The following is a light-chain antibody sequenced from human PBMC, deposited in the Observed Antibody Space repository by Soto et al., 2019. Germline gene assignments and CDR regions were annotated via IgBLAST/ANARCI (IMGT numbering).Light chain of an antibody. J-gene: IGLJ1*01. CDR3: SSYTSSSSPGV. V-gene: IGLV2-14*01. CDR2: DVS. Sequence: QSVLTQPASVSGSPGQSITISCTGTSSDVGGYNYVSWYQQHPGKAPKLMIYDVSNRPSGVSNRFSGSKSGNTASLTISGLQAEDEDDYYCSSYTSSSSPGVFGTGTKLTVL. CDR1: SSDVGGYNY.